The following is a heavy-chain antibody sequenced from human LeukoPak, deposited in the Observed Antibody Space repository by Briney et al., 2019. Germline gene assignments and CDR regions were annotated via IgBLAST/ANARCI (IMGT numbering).Heavy chain of an antibody. Sequence: GGSLRLSCAASGFTFSSYWMSWVRQAPGKGLEWVANIKQDGSEKYYVDSVKGRFTISRDNAKNSLYLQMNSLRAEDTAVYYCARDLSYGSGSYYNRFFDYWGQGTLVTVSS. CDR2: IKQDGSEK. CDR1: GFTFSSYW. CDR3: ARDLSYGSGSYYNRFFDY. V-gene: IGHV3-7*01. D-gene: IGHD3-10*01. J-gene: IGHJ4*02.